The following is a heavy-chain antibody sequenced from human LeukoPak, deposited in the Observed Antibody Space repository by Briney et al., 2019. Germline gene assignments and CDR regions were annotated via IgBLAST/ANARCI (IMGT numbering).Heavy chain of an antibody. CDR1: GYTFTSYG. CDR2: ISAYNGNT. CDR3: VRGLVPAAIPGDY. V-gene: IGHV1-18*01. J-gene: IGHJ4*02. Sequence: ASVKVSCKASGYTFTSYGISWVRQAPGQGLEWMGWISAYNGNTNYAQKLQGRVTMTTDTSTSTAYVELRSLRSDDTAVYYCVRGLVPAAIPGDYWGQGTLVTVSS. D-gene: IGHD2-2*02.